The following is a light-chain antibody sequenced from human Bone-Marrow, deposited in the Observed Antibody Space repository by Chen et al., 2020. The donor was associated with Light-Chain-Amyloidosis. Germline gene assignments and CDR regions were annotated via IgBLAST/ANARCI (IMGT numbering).Light chain of an antibody. J-gene: IGKJ1*01. V-gene: IGKV3-20*01. CDR2: GAS. CDR3: LQYGTSPPRT. Sequence: EIVLTQSPGTLSLSPGERATLSCRASQSISSSHLSWYQQKPGQAPRLVIYGASTRATGTPDRFSGSGSGTDFTLTINRLEPEDSAVYFCLQYGTSPPRTFGQGTTVEIK. CDR1: QSISSSH.